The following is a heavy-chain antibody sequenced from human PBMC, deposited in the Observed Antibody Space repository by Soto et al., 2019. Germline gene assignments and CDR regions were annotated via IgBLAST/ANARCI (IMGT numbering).Heavy chain of an antibody. CDR3: AREGPLLPWGVLTVVDTAKDGGWEGMDV. CDR2: ISSSSSYI. Sequence: EVQLVESGGGLVKPGGSLRLSCAASGFTFSSYSMNWVRQAPGKGLEWVSSISSSSSYIYYADSVKGRFTISRDNAKNTLYLQMNSRRAEDTAVYYCAREGPLLPWGVLTVVDTAKDGGWEGMDVWGQGTTVTVSS. V-gene: IGHV3-21*01. CDR1: GFTFSSYS. D-gene: IGHD5-18*01. J-gene: IGHJ6*02.